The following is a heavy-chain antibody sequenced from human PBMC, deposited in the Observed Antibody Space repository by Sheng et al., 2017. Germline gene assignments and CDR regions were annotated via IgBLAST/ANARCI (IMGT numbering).Heavy chain of an antibody. CDR3: ARIFGNSASVTYYYGMDV. CDR1: GGAFGTYA. J-gene: IGHJ6*02. V-gene: IGHV1-69*01. CDR2: IVPAFGTT. Sequence: QVQLVQSGAEARKPGSSVKVSCKASGGAFGTYAIGWVRQAPAQGLEWMGGIVPAFGTTKYAQKFQGRVTFTADASTNIAYMELRSLKSEDTAVYFCARIFGNSASVTYYYGMDVWG. D-gene: IGHD3-10*01.